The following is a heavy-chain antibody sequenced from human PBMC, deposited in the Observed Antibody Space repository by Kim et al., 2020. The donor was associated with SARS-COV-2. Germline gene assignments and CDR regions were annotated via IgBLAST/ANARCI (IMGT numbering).Heavy chain of an antibody. D-gene: IGHD3-10*01. V-gene: IGHV4-4*02. Sequence: KSRVTISVDKSKNQFSLKLSSVTAADTAVYYCARVLWFGEPFYYYYGMDVWGQGTTVTVSS. CDR3: ARVLWFGEPFYYYYGMDV. J-gene: IGHJ6*02.